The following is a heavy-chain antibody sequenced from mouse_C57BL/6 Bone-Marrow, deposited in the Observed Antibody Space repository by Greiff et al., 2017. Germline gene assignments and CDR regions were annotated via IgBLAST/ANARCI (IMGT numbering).Heavy chain of an antibody. V-gene: IGHV1-81*01. Sequence: VKLQESGAELARPGASVRLSCKASGYTFTSYGISWVKQRTGQGLEWIGEIYPRSGNTYYNEKFKGKATLTADKSSSTAYMELRSLTSEDSAVYFCARGYYYGSSHFDYWGQGTTLTVSS. J-gene: IGHJ2*01. CDR2: IYPRSGNT. CDR1: GYTFTSYG. D-gene: IGHD1-1*01. CDR3: ARGYYYGSSHFDY.